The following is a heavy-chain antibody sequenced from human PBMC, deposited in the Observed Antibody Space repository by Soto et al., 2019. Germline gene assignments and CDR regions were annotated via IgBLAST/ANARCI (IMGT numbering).Heavy chain of an antibody. D-gene: IGHD6-13*01. V-gene: IGHV3-23*01. CDR1: GFTLSSYA. CDR2: ISGSGGST. Sequence: EVQLLESGGGLVQPGGSLRLSCAASGFTLSSYAMSWVRQAPGKGLEWVSAISGSGGSTYYADSVKGRFTISRDNSKNTLYLQMNSLRAEDTAVYYCAKDGIGGIAAAWFDYWGQGTLVTVSS. CDR3: AKDGIGGIAAAWFDY. J-gene: IGHJ4*02.